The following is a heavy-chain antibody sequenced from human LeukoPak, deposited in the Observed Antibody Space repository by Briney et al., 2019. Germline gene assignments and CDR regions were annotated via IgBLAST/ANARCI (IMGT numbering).Heavy chain of an antibody. CDR3: TRGSDEYDV. J-gene: IGHJ3*01. CDR1: GFTFSSYW. D-gene: IGHD6-6*01. CDR2: INSDGSST. Sequence: GGSLRLSCAASGFTFSSYWMHWVRQAPGKELVWVSRINSDGSSTSYADSVKGRFTISRDNAKNTLFLQMTTLRAEDTAVYYCTRGSDEYDVWGQGTTVIVSS. V-gene: IGHV3-74*01.